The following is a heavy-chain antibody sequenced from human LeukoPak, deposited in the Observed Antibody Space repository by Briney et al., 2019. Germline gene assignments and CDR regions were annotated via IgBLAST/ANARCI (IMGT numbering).Heavy chain of an antibody. CDR3: AKIFHTDGYYLGEHLFDA. J-gene: IGHJ5*02. D-gene: IGHD3-22*01. V-gene: IGHV3-23*01. Sequence: GGSLRLSCAASGFTFNNYAMSWGRQAPGKGPEWLSAISGSGGRTTDADSVKGRFTTSRDNSKSTLYLQMNSLRAEDTAIYYCAKIFHTDGYYLGEHLFDAWGQGTLVTVSS. CDR2: ISGSGGRT. CDR1: GFTFNNYA.